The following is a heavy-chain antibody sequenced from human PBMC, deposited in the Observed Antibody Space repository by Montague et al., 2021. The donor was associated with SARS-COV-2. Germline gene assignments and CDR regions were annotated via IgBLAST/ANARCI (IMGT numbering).Heavy chain of an antibody. CDR2: IDWDDDK. D-gene: IGHD6-19*01. CDR1: GFSLSTSGMC. V-gene: IGHV2-70*11. Sequence: PALVKPTQTLTLTCTFSGFSLSTSGMCVSWIRQPPGKALEWLARIDWDDDKYYSTSLKTRLTTSKDTSKNQVVLTMTNMDPVDTATYYCAREYSSGVYFDYWGKGTLITASA. CDR3: AREYSSGVYFDY. J-gene: IGHJ4*02.